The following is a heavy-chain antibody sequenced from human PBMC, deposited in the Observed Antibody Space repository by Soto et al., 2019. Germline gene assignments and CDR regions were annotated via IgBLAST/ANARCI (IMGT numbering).Heavy chain of an antibody. CDR2: IYPGDSDT. CDR3: ARREMSTPYFEY. V-gene: IGHV5-51*01. Sequence: PGESLKISCKGSGYSFTNYWIGWVRQMPVKGLEWMGIIYPGDSDTRYRPSFQGQVTISADKSINTAYLQWSSLKASDTAIYYCARREMSTPYFEYWGQGPLVTVSS. CDR1: GYSFTNYW. J-gene: IGHJ4*02. D-gene: IGHD1-26*01.